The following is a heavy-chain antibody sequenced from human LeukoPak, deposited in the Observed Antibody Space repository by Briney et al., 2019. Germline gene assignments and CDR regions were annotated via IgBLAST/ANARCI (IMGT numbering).Heavy chain of an antibody. D-gene: IGHD4-17*01. CDR2: IYYSGST. J-gene: IGHJ4*02. CDR1: GVSISSGGYY. CDR3: ASATVTEYYFDY. Sequence: SETLSLTCTVSGVSISSGGYYWSWIRQHPGKGLKWIGYIYYSGSTYYNPSLKSRVAISVDTSKNQFSLKLSSVTAADTAVYYCASATVTEYYFDYWGQGTLVTVSS. V-gene: IGHV4-31*03.